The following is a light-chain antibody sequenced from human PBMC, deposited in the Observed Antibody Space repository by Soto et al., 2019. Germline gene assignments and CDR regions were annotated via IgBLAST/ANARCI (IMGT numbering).Light chain of an antibody. V-gene: IGKV1-39*01. CDR1: QSISSY. CDR2: AAA. Sequence: DIQMTQSPSSLSASVGDRVTITCRASQSISSYLNWDQQKPGKAPKLLIYAAASLQSGVPSRFSGSGSGTDFTLTISSRQPDDFAPYYCQQSYSTPYTFGQGTKLEIK. J-gene: IGKJ2*01. CDR3: QQSYSTPYT.